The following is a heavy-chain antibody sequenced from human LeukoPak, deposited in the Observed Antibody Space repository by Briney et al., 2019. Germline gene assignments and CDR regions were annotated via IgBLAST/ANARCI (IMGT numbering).Heavy chain of an antibody. CDR3: ARDYYDSSGRNFWSFDY. V-gene: IGHV1-69*04. D-gene: IGHD3-22*01. CDR2: IIPILALA. J-gene: IGHJ4*02. Sequence: GSSVTVSCKASGGTFSSYAISWVRQAPGQGLEWMGRIIPILALANYAQKFQGRVTITADKSTSTAYMELSSLRSDDTAVYYCARDYYDSSGRNFWSFDYWGQGTLVTVSS. CDR1: GGTFSSYA.